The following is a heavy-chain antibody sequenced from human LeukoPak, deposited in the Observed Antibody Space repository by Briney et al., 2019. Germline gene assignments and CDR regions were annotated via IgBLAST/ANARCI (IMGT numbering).Heavy chain of an antibody. Sequence: GASVKVSCKASGYTFTSYYMHWVRQAPGQGLEWMGWISAYNGNTNYAQKLQGRVTMTTDTSTSTAYMELRSLRSDDTAVYYCARDMRGGDAFDIWGQGTMVTVSS. CDR1: GYTFTSYY. CDR3: ARDMRGGDAFDI. CDR2: ISAYNGNT. V-gene: IGHV1-18*04. J-gene: IGHJ3*02. D-gene: IGHD3-16*01.